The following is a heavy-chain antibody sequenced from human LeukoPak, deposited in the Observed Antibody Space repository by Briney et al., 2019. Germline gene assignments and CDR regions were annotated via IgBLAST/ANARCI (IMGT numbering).Heavy chain of an antibody. CDR3: ARSGYDILTGYYNY. V-gene: IGHV3-11*06. CDR1: GFTFSDYY. CDR2: ISSSSSYT. Sequence: GGSLRLSCAASGFTFSDYYMSWIRQAPGKGRAWVSYISSSSSYTNYADSVKGRFTISRDNAKNSLYLQMNSLRAEDTAVYYCARSGYDILTGYYNYWGQGTLVTVSS. J-gene: IGHJ4*02. D-gene: IGHD3-9*01.